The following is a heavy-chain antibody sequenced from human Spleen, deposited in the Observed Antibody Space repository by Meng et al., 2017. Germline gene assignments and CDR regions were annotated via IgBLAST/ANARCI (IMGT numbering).Heavy chain of an antibody. D-gene: IGHD3-10*01. Sequence: QVHLQQWGAGLFKPSETRSLTCAVYGGSFSGYYWSWIRQPSGKGLEWIGEINYSGDTNYNASLKSRVIISVDTSKNQFSLKLSSVTAADTAVYYCASWRMLRGVIISNYWGQGTLVTVSS. V-gene: IGHV4-34*01. CDR2: INYSGDT. CDR1: GGSFSGYY. J-gene: IGHJ4*02. CDR3: ASWRMLRGVIISNY.